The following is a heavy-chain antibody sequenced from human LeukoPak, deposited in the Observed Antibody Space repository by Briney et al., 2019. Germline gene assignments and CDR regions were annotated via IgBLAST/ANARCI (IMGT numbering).Heavy chain of an antibody. V-gene: IGHV3-7*01. J-gene: IGHJ4*02. CDR3: ASFPVAGPDGDY. D-gene: IGHD6-19*01. Sequence: PGGSLRLSCAASGFTLSSYWMSWVRQAPGKGLEWVANIEQDGSEKYYVDSVKGRFTISRDNAKNSLYLQMNSLRAEDTAVYYCASFPVAGPDGDYWGQGTLVTVSS. CDR2: IEQDGSEK. CDR1: GFTLSSYW.